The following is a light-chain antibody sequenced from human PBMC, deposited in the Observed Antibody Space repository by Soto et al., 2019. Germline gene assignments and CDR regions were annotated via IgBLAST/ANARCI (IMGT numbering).Light chain of an antibody. Sequence: AIQLTQSPSSLSASVGDSVTITCRTLQGIATALAWYQCKPWKPPKLLISFASTLESGVPSRFSGSGSGTDFTLTISGLQPEAFATYVCQQFNAYPLTFGGGTGVAI. CDR3: QQFNAYPLT. V-gene: IGKV1-13*02. CDR1: QGIATA. J-gene: IGKJ4*01. CDR2: FAS.